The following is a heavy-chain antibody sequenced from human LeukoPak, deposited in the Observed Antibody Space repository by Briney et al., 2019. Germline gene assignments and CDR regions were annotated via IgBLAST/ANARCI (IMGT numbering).Heavy chain of an antibody. D-gene: IGHD5-24*01. Sequence: SETLSLTCTVSGYSISSGYYWGWIRQPPGKGLEWIGSIYYSGSTYYNPSLRSRVTISVDTSKNQFSLKLSSVTAADTAMYYCARVSYNNRASYYYYYMDVWGKGTTVTVSS. CDR1: GYSISSGYY. CDR2: IYYSGST. J-gene: IGHJ6*03. V-gene: IGHV4-38-2*02. CDR3: ARVSYNNRASYYYYYMDV.